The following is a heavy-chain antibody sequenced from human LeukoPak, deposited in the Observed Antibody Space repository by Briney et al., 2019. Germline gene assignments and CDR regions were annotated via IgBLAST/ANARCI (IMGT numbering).Heavy chain of an antibody. J-gene: IGHJ4*02. CDR2: IYSGGST. D-gene: IGHD3-10*01. CDR3: ARDIGSGSYYEY. V-gene: IGHV3-53*04. Sequence: GGSLRLSCAASGFTVSSNYMSWVRQAPGKGLEWVSVIYSGGSTYYADSVKGRFTISGHNSKNTLYLQMNSLRAEDTAVYYCARDIGSGSYYEYWGQGTLVTVSS. CDR1: GFTVSSNY.